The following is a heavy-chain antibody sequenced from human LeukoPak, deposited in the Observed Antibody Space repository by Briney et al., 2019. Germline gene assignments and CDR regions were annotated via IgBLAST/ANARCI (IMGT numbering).Heavy chain of an antibody. V-gene: IGHV4-34*01. CDR3: ARISGGWSDY. CDR2: INHSGST. D-gene: IGHD2-15*01. CDR1: GGSFSGYY. J-gene: IGHJ4*02. Sequence: SETLSLTCAVYGGSFSGYYWSWIRQPPGKGLEWIGEINHSGSTNYNPSLKSRVTISVDTSKNQFSLKLSSVTAAGTAVYYCARISGGWSDYWGQGTLVTVSS.